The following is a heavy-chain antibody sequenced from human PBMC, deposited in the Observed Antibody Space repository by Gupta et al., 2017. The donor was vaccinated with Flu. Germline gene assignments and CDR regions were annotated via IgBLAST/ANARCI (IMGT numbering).Heavy chain of an antibody. V-gene: IGHV3-73*02. CDR3: TRLERQGKNY. CDR1: GFIFSGSD. D-gene: IGHD6-25*01. Sequence: EVQLVESGGGLVQPGGSLKLSCAASGFIFSGSDMDWVRQASGKGLEWVGRIRSKADDYATALAAPVKGRFTISRDDSNNTAYLHMNSLKTEDTAVYYCTRLERQGKNYWGQGTMVTVSS. J-gene: IGHJ4*02. CDR2: IRSKADDYAT.